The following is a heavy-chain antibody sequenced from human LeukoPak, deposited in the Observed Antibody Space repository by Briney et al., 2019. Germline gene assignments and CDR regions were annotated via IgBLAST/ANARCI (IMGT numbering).Heavy chain of an antibody. CDR2: ISYDGSNK. V-gene: IGHV3-30*03. J-gene: IGHJ4*02. CDR1: VFIVSSNY. Sequence: GGSLRLSCVVSVFIVSSNYMSWVRQAPGKGLEWVAVISYDGSNKYYADSVKGRFTISRDNSKNTLYPQMNSLRAEDTAVYYCAREPTNYFDYWGQGTLVTVSS. CDR3: AREPTNYFDY.